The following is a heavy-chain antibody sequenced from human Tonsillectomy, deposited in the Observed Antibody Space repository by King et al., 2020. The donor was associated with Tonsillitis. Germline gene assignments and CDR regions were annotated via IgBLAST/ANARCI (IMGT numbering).Heavy chain of an antibody. CDR3: ARTVAPSSRYSNYGMDV. CDR1: GGTFRGSP. V-gene: IGHV1-69*01. CDR2: IIPAFATT. D-gene: IGHD6-19*01. J-gene: IGHJ6*02. Sequence: QLVQSGAEVRKPGSSVKVSCRASGGTFRGSPISWVRQAPGQGLEWMGAIIPAFATTTYAQKFQGRLTITADDSTGTACMDLRSLRSEDTAVYYCARTVAPSSRYSNYGMDVWGQGTTVTVSS.